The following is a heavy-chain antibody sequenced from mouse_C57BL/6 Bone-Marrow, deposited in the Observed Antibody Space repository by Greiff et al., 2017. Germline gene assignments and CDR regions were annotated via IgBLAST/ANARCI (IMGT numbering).Heavy chain of an antibody. D-gene: IGHD2-5*01. CDR3: ERDYSNYGGFAY. CDR1: GYTFTSYW. Sequence: QVQLQQPGAELVKPGASVKMSCKASGYTFTSYWITWVKQRPGQGLEWIGDIYPGSGSTNYNEKFKSKATLTVDTSSSTAYMQLSSLTSEDSAVYYWERDYSNYGGFAYWGQGTLVTVSA. V-gene: IGHV1-55*01. CDR2: IYPGSGST. J-gene: IGHJ3*01.